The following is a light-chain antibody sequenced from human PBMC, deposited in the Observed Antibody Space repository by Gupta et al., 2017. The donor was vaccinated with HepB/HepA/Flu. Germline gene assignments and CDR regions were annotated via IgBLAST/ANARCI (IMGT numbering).Light chain of an antibody. CDR3: ATGDDSRSGYV. CDR1: SSNIGSNY. J-gene: IGLJ1*01. Sequence: QSVLTQPPSASGPPGQRVTISCSGSSSNIGSNYVYWYQQFPGPAPNLLIYRNNQRPSGVPDRFSGSKSGTSASLAISGLRAEDEADYYCATGDDSRSGYVFGNGTKVTVL. V-gene: IGLV1-47*01. CDR2: RNN.